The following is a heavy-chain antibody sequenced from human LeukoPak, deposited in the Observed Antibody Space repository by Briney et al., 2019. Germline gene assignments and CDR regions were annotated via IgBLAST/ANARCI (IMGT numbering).Heavy chain of an antibody. J-gene: IGHJ3*02. CDR3: AKDLSRSYYYDPDAFDI. CDR1: GFTFSSYG. Sequence: QPGGSLRLSCAASGFTFSSYGMHWVRQAPGKGLEWVAVIWYDGSNKYYADSVKGRFTISRDNSKNTLYLQMNSLRAEDTAVYYCAKDLSRSYYYDPDAFDIWGQGTMVTVSP. D-gene: IGHD3-22*01. CDR2: IWYDGSNK. V-gene: IGHV3-33*06.